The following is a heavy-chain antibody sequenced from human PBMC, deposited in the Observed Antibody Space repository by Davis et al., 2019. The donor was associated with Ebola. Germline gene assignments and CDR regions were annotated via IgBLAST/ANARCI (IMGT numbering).Heavy chain of an antibody. Sequence: SVQVSCKASGGTFSSYAISWVRQAPGQGLEWMGGIIPIFGTANYAQKFQGRVTITADKSTSTAYMELSSLRSEDTAVYYCARDSAAAGYYYYMDVWGKGTTVTVSS. CDR2: IIPIFGTA. D-gene: IGHD6-13*01. V-gene: IGHV1-69*06. CDR1: GGTFSSYA. J-gene: IGHJ6*03. CDR3: ARDSAAAGYYYYMDV.